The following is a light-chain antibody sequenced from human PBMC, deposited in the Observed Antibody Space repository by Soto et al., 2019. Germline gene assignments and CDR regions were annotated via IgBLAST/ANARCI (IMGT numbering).Light chain of an antibody. J-gene: IGLJ2*01. CDR1: SSNIGNNY. V-gene: IGLV1-51*01. CDR2: DNN. CDR3: GSWDTSLSAII. Sequence: QSVLTQPPSVSAAPGQKVTISCSGGSSNIGNNYVSWYQQLPGTAPKLLIYDNNKRPSGIPDRFSGSKSGTSATLGISGLQTGDEADYYFGSWDTSLSAIIFGGGTKLTVL.